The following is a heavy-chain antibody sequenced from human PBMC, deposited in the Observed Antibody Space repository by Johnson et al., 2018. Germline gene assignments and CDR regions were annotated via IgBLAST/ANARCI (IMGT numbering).Heavy chain of an antibody. CDR3: ASLTGARDY. CDR1: GFKFDDYA. V-gene: IGHV3-9*01. D-gene: IGHD3-10*01. CDR2: LNYIGGTK. J-gene: IGHJ4*02. Sequence: VQLQESGGGLVPPGRSLRLSCVASGFKFDDYAMHWVRQAPGKGLEWVSGLNYIGGTKGYVDSVKGRFTIPRENAEKSLFLQMNNLKPEDTALYYCASLTGARDYWGQGTLVTVSS.